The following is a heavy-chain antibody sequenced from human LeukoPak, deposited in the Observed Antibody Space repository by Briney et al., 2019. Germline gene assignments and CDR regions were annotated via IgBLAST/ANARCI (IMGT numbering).Heavy chain of an antibody. J-gene: IGHJ4*02. Sequence: NPSQTLSLTCDISGDSVSSNSAAWNWIRQSPSRGLEWLGRTYYRSKWYNDYAISVKSRMTINADTSKNQFSLQLNSVTPEDTAVYYCAKGRWALFDCWGQGTLVIVSP. D-gene: IGHD3-10*01. V-gene: IGHV6-1*01. CDR2: TYYRSKWYN. CDR1: GDSVSSNSAA. CDR3: AKGRWALFDC.